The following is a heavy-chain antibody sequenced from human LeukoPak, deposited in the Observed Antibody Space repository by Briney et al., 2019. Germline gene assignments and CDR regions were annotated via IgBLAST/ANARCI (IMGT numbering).Heavy chain of an antibody. D-gene: IGHD3-22*01. CDR1: GFTFNSYA. V-gene: IGHV3-7*03. CDR3: AREDYYYDSSGYDGGDY. CDR2: IKQDGSEK. J-gene: IGHJ4*02. Sequence: GGSLRLSCAASGFTFNSYAMSWVRQAPRKGLEWVANIKQDGSEKYYVDSVKGRFTISRDNAKNSLYLQMNSLRAEDTAVYYCAREDYYYDSSGYDGGDYWGQGTLVTVS.